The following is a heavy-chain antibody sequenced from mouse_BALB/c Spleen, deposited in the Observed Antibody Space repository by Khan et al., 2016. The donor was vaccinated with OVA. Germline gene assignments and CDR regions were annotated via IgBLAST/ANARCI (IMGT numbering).Heavy chain of an antibody. D-gene: IGHD2-1*01. Sequence: EVQLQQSGAELVKPGASVKLSCSASGFNIKDTYIHWMKQRPEQGLEWIGRIDPPNDDSKYGPKVQAKATLTADTAHNTVYLQLSSLTSEDTAVYYCATRYGKPFAFWGQGTLVSVSA. CDR1: GFNIKDTY. CDR2: IDPPNDDS. V-gene: IGHV14-3*02. CDR3: ATRYGKPFAF. J-gene: IGHJ3*01.